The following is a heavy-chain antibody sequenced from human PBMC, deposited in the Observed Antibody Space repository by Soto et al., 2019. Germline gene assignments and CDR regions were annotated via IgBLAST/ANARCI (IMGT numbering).Heavy chain of an antibody. Sequence: GGSLRLSCAASGFTFSSYAMHWVRQAPGKGLEWVAVISYDGSNKYYADSVKGRFTISRDNSKNTLYLQMNSLRAEDTAVYYCARQMGLRYFDWLFGPIDYWGQGTLVTVSS. CDR2: ISYDGSNK. CDR3: ARQMGLRYFDWLFGPIDY. D-gene: IGHD3-9*01. J-gene: IGHJ4*02. V-gene: IGHV3-30-3*01. CDR1: GFTFSSYA.